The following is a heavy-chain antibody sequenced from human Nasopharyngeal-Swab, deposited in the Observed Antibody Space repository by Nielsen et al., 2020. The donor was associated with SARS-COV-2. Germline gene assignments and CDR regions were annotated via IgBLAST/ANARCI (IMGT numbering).Heavy chain of an antibody. D-gene: IGHD3-9*01. CDR2: IYSGGST. CDR3: ARDYRLRYFDWSYYYYGMDV. J-gene: IGHJ6*02. Sequence: VCLAPGRGLQWVSVIYSGGSTYYADSVKGRFTISRDNSKNTLYLQMNSLRAEDTAVYYCARDYRLRYFDWSYYYYGMDVWGQGTTVTVSS. V-gene: IGHV3-53*01.